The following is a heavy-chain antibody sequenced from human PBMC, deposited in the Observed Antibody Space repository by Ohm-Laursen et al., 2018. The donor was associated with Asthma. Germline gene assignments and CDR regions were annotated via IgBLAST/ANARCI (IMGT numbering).Heavy chain of an antibody. CDR3: AKGAYGSYHYGMDV. J-gene: IGHJ6*02. Sequence: SLRLSCAASGFTFRSYAMHWVRQAPGKGLEWVSAISGSGGSGGSTYYAGSVKGRFTISRDNSKNTPYLQMNSLRAEDTAVYYCAKGAYGSYHYGMDVWGQGTTVTVSS. CDR1: GFTFRSYA. V-gene: IGHV3-23*01. D-gene: IGHD3-10*01. CDR2: ISGSGGSGGST.